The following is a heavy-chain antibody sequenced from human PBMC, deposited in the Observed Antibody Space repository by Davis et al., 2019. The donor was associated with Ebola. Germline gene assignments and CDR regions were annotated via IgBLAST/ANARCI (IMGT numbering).Heavy chain of an antibody. CDR1: GFTFSSYS. CDR2: ISSSSSYI. J-gene: IGHJ4*02. CDR3: ARDGLFELTHSYYFDY. Sequence: PGGSLSLSCAASGFTFSSYSMNWVRQAPGKGLEWVSSISSSSSYIYYADSVKGRFTISRDNAKNSLYLQMNSLRAEDTAVYYCARDGLFELTHSYYFDYWGQGTLVTVSS. D-gene: IGHD2-21*01. V-gene: IGHV3-21*01.